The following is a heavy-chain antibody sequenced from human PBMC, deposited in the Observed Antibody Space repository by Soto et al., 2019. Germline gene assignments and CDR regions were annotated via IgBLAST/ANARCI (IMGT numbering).Heavy chain of an antibody. CDR3: ARSIVVVTALDY. CDR1: GYTFTSYA. D-gene: IGHD2-21*02. CDR2: INAGNGNT. V-gene: IGHV1-3*05. J-gene: IGHJ4*02. Sequence: QVQLVQSGAEEKKPGASVKVSCKASGYTFTSYAMHWVRQAPGQRLEWMGWINAGNGNTKYSQKFQGRVTITRATSASTADMELSSLRSEGTAVYYCARSIVVVTALDYWGQGTLVTGSS.